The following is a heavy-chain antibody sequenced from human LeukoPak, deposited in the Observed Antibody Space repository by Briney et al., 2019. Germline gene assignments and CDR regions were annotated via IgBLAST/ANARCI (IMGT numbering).Heavy chain of an antibody. J-gene: IGHJ6*03. CDR3: ARERTDCSSTSCYPYYMDV. D-gene: IGHD2-2*01. Sequence: KSSETLSLTCTVSGGSISSYYWSWIRQPPGKGLEWIGYIYYSGSTNYNPSLKSRVTISVDTSKNQFSLKLSSVTAADTAVYYCARERTDCSSTSCYPYYMDVWGKGTTVTVSS. CDR1: GGSISSYY. V-gene: IGHV4-59*01. CDR2: IYYSGST.